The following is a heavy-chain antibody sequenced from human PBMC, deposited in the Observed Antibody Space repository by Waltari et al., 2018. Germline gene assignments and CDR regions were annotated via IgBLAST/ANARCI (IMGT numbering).Heavy chain of an antibody. Sequence: EVQLLESGGGLVQHGGSLRLTCAASGFCFSSYALSWVRQATGKGLEWVSVIYSGGSTYYADSVKGRFTISRDNSKNTLYLQMNSLRAEDTAVYYCAKEGGWSPFDPWGQGTLVTVSS. J-gene: IGHJ5*02. V-gene: IGHV3-23*03. CDR2: IYSGGST. CDR1: GFCFSSYA. D-gene: IGHD6-19*01. CDR3: AKEGGWSPFDP.